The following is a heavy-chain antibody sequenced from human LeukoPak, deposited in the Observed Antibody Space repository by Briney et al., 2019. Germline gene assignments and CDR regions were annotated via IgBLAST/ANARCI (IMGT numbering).Heavy chain of an antibody. CDR2: ISYDGSNK. Sequence: TGGSLRLSCAASGFTFNSFGMHWVRQAPGKGLEWVAVISYDGSNKYSADSVKGRFTISRDNSKNSLYLQMNSLRAEDTAVYYCARSSGYGGVDFDYWGQGAPVTVSS. CDR1: GFTFNSFG. CDR3: ARSSGYGGVDFDY. V-gene: IGHV3-30*03. J-gene: IGHJ4*02. D-gene: IGHD4-23*01.